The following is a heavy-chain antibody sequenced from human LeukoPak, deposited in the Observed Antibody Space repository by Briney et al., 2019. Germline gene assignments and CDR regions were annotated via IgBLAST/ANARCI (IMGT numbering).Heavy chain of an antibody. CDR2: IYPGDSDT. D-gene: IGHD1-26*01. Sequence: GESLKISCKGSGYSSTSYWVGWVRQMPGKGLEWMGIIYPGDSDTRYSPSFQGQVTISADKSISTAYLQWSSLKVSDTAMYYCARGGYSGSYPYYFDYWGQGTLVTVSS. J-gene: IGHJ4*02. V-gene: IGHV5-51*01. CDR1: GYSSTSYW. CDR3: ARGGYSGSYPYYFDY.